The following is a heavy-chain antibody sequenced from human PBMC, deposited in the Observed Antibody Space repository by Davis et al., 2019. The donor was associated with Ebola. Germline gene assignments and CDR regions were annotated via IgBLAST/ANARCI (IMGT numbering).Heavy chain of an antibody. CDR3: ARRDSSGYYSYFDH. CDR1: GGSISSGDYY. CDR2: IYYSGST. D-gene: IGHD3-22*01. J-gene: IGHJ4*02. Sequence: MPSETLSLTCTVSGGSISSGDYYWSWIRQPPGKGLEWIGYIYYSGSTYYNPSLKSRVTISVDTSKNQFSLKLDSVTAADTAVYYCARRDSSGYYSYFDHWGQGTLVTVSS. V-gene: IGHV4-30-4*01.